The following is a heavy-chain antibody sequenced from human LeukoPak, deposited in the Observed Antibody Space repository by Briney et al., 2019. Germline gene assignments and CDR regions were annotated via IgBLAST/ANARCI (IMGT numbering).Heavy chain of an antibody. CDR3: ARGLMGGYPCFEN. V-gene: IGHV3-20*04. J-gene: IGHJ4*02. CDR2: INWNGNTI. CDR1: GFIFDDYD. D-gene: IGHD3-22*01. Sequence: PGGSLRLSCAASGFIFDDYDMNWVRQAPGKGLEWVSHINWNGNTIGYGDSVKGRFTISRDNAKNSLYLQMNSLRAEDTAFYYCARGLMGGYPCFENWGQGTLVTVSS.